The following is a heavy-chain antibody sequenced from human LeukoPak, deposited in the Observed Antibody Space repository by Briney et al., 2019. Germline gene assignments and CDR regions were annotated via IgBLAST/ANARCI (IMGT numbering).Heavy chain of an antibody. CDR1: GFTFSSYS. CDR2: ISSRSSHI. CDR3: AREYSSGWYYFVY. D-gene: IGHD6-19*01. V-gene: IGHV3-21*01. J-gene: IGHJ4*02. Sequence: PGGSMRLSCAASGFTFSSYSMDWVRQAPGKGLEWVSSISSRSSHIYCADSVKGRFTISRDNAKNSLYLQMNSLSAEDTAVYYCAREYSSGWYYFVYWGQGTLATVSS.